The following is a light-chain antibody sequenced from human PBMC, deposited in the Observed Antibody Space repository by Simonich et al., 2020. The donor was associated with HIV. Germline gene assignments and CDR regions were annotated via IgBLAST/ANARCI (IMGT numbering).Light chain of an antibody. V-gene: IGKV4-1*01. CDR1: QSVLYNSNNKNY. CDR3: QQYYTTPPT. Sequence: DIVMTQSPDSLAVSLGERATINCKSSQSVLYNSNNKNYLAWYQQKPGQPTNLLIYWASTRESGVPARFSASGSGTDFTLTIRSLQAEDVAVYYCQQYYTTPPTFGQGTKVEIK. CDR2: WAS. J-gene: IGKJ1*01.